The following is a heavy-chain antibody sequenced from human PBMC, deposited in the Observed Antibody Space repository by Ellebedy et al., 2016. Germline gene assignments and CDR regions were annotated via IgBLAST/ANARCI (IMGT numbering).Heavy chain of an antibody. CDR2: INSDGSST. J-gene: IGHJ4*02. CDR1: GFTFSSYG. D-gene: IGHD3-3*01. CDR3: AKELIVWSGYNYFDD. Sequence: LSLTCAASGFTFSSYGMHWVRQVPGKGLVWVSRINSDGSSTSYADSVKGRFTISRDNSKNTLYLQMNSLRAEDTAVYYCAKELIVWSGYNYFDDWGQGTLVTVSS. V-gene: IGHV3-74*01.